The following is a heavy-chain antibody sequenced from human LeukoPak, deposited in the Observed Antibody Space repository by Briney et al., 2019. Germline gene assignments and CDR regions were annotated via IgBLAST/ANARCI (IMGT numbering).Heavy chain of an antibody. CDR1: GDSITTTTYY. CDR2: IYYSGST. J-gene: IGHJ4*02. D-gene: IGHD3-10*01. V-gene: IGHV4-39*01. CDR3: ARHPGRGYFDN. Sequence: PSETLSLTCSVSGDSITTTTYYWDWIRQPPGKGLEWIGSIYYSGSTYYNPSLKSRVSISVDTSKKQFSLKLSSVTAADTAFYYCARHPGRGYFDNWGQGTLVTVSS.